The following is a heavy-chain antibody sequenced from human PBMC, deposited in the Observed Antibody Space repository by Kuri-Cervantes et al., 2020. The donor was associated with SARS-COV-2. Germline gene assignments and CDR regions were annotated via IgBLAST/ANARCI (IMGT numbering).Heavy chain of an antibody. V-gene: IGHV3-7*01. CDR1: GFTFSSYW. Sequence: GESLKISCAASGFTFSSYWMSWVRQAPGKGLEWVANIKQDGSEKYYVDSVKGRFTISRDNAKNSLYLQMNSLRAEYTAVYYCAKGGNGWALTWYFDLWGRGTLVTVSS. CDR2: IKQDGSEK. D-gene: IGHD3-16*01. J-gene: IGHJ2*01. CDR3: AKGGNGWALTWYFDL.